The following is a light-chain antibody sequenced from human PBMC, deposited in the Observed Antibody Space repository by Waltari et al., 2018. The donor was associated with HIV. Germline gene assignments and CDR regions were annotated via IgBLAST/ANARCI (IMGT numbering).Light chain of an antibody. V-gene: IGLV10-54*01. CDR3: SAWYITLRAWV. Sequence: QAGLTQPPSLSEDLRQTVTITCPGNSNNVGHHGTVWLKKHRGRPPKVIFFRNRVRPPGIPERSSAARSGNTSSLTIIGLQSEDDADDYCSAWYITLRAWVFGGGTQVTV. CDR2: RNR. CDR1: SNNVGHHG. J-gene: IGLJ3*02.